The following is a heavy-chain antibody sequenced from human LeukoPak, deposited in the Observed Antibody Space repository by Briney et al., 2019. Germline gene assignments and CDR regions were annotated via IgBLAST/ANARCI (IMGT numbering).Heavy chain of an antibody. CDR1: GGSFSGYY. V-gene: IGHV4-34*01. D-gene: IGHD6-19*01. CDR3: AGGLGGGSGWYR. Sequence: SETLSLTCAVYGGSFSGYYWSWIRQPPGKGLEWIGEINHSGSTNYNPSLKSRVTIIVSTSKNQLFLKLRSVTGSDATVEYCAGGLGGGSGWYRWGQGTLVTVSS. CDR2: INHSGST. J-gene: IGHJ4*02.